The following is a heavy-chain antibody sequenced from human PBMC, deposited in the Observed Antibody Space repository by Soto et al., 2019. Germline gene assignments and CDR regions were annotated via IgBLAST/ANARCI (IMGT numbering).Heavy chain of an antibody. V-gene: IGHV3-23*01. D-gene: IGHD3-3*01. Sequence: GGSLRLSCAASGFTFSSYAMSWVRQSPGKGLEWVSSISISSSNTYYADSMKGRITISRDNSKNTLYLQMNSLRAEDTAVYYCAKAHGITIFGVVDYYYYGMDVWGQGTTVTVSS. J-gene: IGHJ6*02. CDR1: GFTFSSYA. CDR3: AKAHGITIFGVVDYYYYGMDV. CDR2: ISISSSNT.